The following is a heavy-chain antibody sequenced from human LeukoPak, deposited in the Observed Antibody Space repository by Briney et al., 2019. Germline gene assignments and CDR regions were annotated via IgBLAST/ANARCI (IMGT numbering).Heavy chain of an antibody. Sequence: GGSLRLSCAASGFTFSSYEMNWVRQAPGKGLEWVSSISSSSSYIYYADSVKGRFTISRDTAKNSLYLQMNSLRAEDTAVYYCARATTRYFDWLPLDYWGQGTLVTVSS. D-gene: IGHD3-9*01. CDR2: ISSSSSYI. CDR3: ARATTRYFDWLPLDY. J-gene: IGHJ4*02. CDR1: GFTFSSYE. V-gene: IGHV3-21*01.